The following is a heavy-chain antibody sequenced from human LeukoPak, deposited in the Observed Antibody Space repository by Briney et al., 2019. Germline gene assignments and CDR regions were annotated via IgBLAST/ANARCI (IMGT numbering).Heavy chain of an antibody. D-gene: IGHD1-14*01. J-gene: IGHJ4*02. CDR3: ARHLYKVHHFDF. V-gene: IGHV4-59*08. CDR2: IYYSGST. CDR1: GGSISSYY. Sequence: SETLSLTCTVSGGSISSYYWSWIRQPPGKGLEWIGYIYYSGSTNYNPSLKSRVTISVDTSKNQFSLKLSTVTAADTAVYYCARHLYKVHHFDFWGQGTLVTVSS.